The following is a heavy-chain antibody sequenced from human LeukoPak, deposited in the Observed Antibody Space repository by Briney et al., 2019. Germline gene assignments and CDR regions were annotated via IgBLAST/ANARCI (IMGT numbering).Heavy chain of an antibody. Sequence: ASVKVSCKASGGTFSSYAISWVRQAPGQGLEWMGRIIPILGIANYAQKFQGRVTITADKSTSTAYMELSSLRSEDTAVYYCAIVERPRITMVRGSYRGAFDIWGQGTMVTVSS. CDR2: IIPILGIA. V-gene: IGHV1-69*04. D-gene: IGHD3-10*01. CDR1: GGTFSSYA. CDR3: AIVERPRITMVRGSYRGAFDI. J-gene: IGHJ3*02.